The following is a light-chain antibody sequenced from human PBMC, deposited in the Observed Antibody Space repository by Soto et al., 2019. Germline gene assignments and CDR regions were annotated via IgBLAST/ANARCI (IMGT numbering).Light chain of an antibody. J-gene: IGLJ3*02. CDR1: NSNIGNNA. Sequence: QSVLTQPPSVSAAPGQRVTISCSGSNSNIGNNAVNWYQQLPGKAPKLLIHYDDRVPSGVSDRFSGSKSGTSASLAISARPSEDEADYYCPAWDDSLSGPLFGGGTKLTVL. V-gene: IGLV1-36*01. CDR2: YDD. CDR3: PAWDDSLSGPL.